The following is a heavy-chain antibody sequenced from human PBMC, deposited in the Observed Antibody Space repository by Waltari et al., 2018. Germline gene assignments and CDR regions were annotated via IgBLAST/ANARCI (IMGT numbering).Heavy chain of an antibody. CDR3: ARSGTIRPYYGMDV. CDR2: INAGNGNT. D-gene: IGHD3-10*01. Sequence: QVQLVQSGAEVKKPGDSVKVSCKASGYTFTSYAMHWVRQAPGQRLEWLGWINAGNGNTKYSQKFQGRVTITRDTSAGTAYMERSSLGAEDTAVYYCARSGTIRPYYGMDVWGQGTTVTVSS. J-gene: IGHJ6*02. V-gene: IGHV1-3*01. CDR1: GYTFTSYA.